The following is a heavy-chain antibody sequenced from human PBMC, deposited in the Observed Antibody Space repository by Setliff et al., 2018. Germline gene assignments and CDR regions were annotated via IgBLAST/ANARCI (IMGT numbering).Heavy chain of an antibody. J-gene: IGHJ3*01. CDR2: INNYNFNT. V-gene: IGHV1-18*01. CDR3: ARDTRIRESGTYPSDAFDL. D-gene: IGHD1-26*01. CDR1: GFTFTDYG. Sequence: ASVKVSCKSSGFTFTDYGITWVRQVPGQGLEWMGWINNYNFNTQYAQNLHGRVTMTTDTSTTTAYMELRSLRSDDTAVYYCARDTRIRESGTYPSDAFDLWGQGTMVTVSS.